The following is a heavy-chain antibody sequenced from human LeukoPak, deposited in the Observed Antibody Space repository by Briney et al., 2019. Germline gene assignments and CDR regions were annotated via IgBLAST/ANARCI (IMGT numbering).Heavy chain of an antibody. V-gene: IGHV1-3*01. J-gene: IGHJ5*02. CDR1: GYTFTSYA. CDR2: INAGNGNT. CDR3: ARDPLYYGSGSNWFDP. D-gene: IGHD3-10*01. Sequence: GASAKVSCKASGYTFTSYAMHWVRQAPGQRLEWMGWINAGNGNTKYSQKFQGRVTMTRDTSTSTVYMELSSLRSEDTAVYYCARDPLYYGSGSNWFDPWGQGTLVTVSS.